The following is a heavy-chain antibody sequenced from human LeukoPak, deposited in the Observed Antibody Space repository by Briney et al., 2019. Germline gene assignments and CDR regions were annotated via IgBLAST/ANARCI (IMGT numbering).Heavy chain of an antibody. CDR2: IYTSGST. CDR3: ARDLVTVTTHYYYYYMDV. Sequence: SETLSLTCTVSGGSISSYYWSWIRQPAGKGLEWIGRIYTSGSTNYNPSLKSRVTMSVDTSKNQLSLKLSSVTAAETAVYYCARDLVTVTTHYYYYYMDVWGKGTTVTISS. V-gene: IGHV4-4*07. CDR1: GGSISSYY. J-gene: IGHJ6*03. D-gene: IGHD4-17*01.